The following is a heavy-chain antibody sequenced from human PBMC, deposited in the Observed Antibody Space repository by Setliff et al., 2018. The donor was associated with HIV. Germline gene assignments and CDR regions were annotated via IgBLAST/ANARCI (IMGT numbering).Heavy chain of an antibody. CDR3: ASHAPYTSSWNAAAFDI. CDR1: GGSISGYY. CDR2: ITYSGST. D-gene: IGHD6-13*01. J-gene: IGHJ3*02. V-gene: IGHV4-59*01. Sequence: PSETLSLTCTVSGGSISGYYWSWIRQPPGKGLEWIGYITYSGSTKYNPSFKSRVTISIDTSKNQFSLKLSSVTPADTAVYYCASHAPYTSSWNAAAFDIWGQGTMVTVSS.